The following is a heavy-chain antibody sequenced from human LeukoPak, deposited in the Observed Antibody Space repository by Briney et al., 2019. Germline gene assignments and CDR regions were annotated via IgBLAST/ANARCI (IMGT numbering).Heavy chain of an antibody. CDR2: ISSSRTI. Sequence: PGGSLRLYCAASGFTFSSHTMDWVRQAPGKGLEWVSYISSSRTIYYTDSVKGRFTISRDNAKNSVFLQMNSLRAEDTAVYYCARTYCSGSGCYQIDYWGQGTLVTVSS. V-gene: IGHV3-48*01. CDR3: ARTYCSGSGCYQIDY. D-gene: IGHD2-15*01. J-gene: IGHJ4*02. CDR1: GFTFSSHT.